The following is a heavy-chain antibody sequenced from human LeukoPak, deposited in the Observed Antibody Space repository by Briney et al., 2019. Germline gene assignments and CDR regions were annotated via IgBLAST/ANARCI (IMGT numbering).Heavy chain of an antibody. Sequence: PGGSLRLSCAASGFTFSSYEMNWVRQAPGKGLEWVLYISSSGSTIYYADSVKGRFTISRDNAKNSLYLQMNSLRAEDTAVYYCARDRDSSGYGFDYWGQGTLVTVSS. V-gene: IGHV3-48*03. CDR2: ISSSGSTI. CDR3: ARDRDSSGYGFDY. J-gene: IGHJ4*02. D-gene: IGHD3-22*01. CDR1: GFTFSSYE.